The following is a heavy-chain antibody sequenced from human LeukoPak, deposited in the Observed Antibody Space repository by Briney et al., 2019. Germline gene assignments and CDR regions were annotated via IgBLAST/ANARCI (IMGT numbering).Heavy chain of an antibody. CDR2: ISYDGSNK. V-gene: IGHV3-30*18. Sequence: GGSLRLYCAASGFTFSSYGMHWVRQAPGKGLEWVAVISYDGSNKYYADSVKGRFTISRDNSKNTLYLQMNSLRAEDTAVYYCAKVLRFLEWSLDYWGQGTLVTVSS. CDR3: AKVLRFLEWSLDY. J-gene: IGHJ4*02. D-gene: IGHD3-3*01. CDR1: GFTFSSYG.